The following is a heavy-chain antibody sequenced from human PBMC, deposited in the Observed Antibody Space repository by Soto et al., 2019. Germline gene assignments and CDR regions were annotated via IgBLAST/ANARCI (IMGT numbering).Heavy chain of an antibody. CDR2: IDWDDDK. J-gene: IGHJ5*02. CDR3: ARSIVAAGNRWFDP. CDR1: GGSIGSSSYY. Sequence: TLSLTCSVSGGSIGSSSYYFGWIRQPPGKALEWLARIDWDDDKLYSTSLKTRLTISKDTSKNQVVLTMTNMDPVDTATYYCARSIVAAGNRWFDPWGQGTLVTVSS. V-gene: IGHV2-70*16. D-gene: IGHD6-13*01.